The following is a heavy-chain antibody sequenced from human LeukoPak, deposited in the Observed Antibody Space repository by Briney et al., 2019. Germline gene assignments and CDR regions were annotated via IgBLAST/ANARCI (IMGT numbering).Heavy chain of an antibody. Sequence: ASVKVSCTASGYTFSSYGITWVRQAPGQGLEWMGWISAYNGDKDYAQKFQGRITMTTDTSAPTAYLELRSLRSDDTALYDCARDLTTYGQRSFFDYWGQGTLVTVSS. D-gene: IGHD1-26*01. CDR2: ISAYNGDK. CDR3: ARDLTTYGQRSFFDY. CDR1: GYTFSSYG. J-gene: IGHJ4*02. V-gene: IGHV1-18*01.